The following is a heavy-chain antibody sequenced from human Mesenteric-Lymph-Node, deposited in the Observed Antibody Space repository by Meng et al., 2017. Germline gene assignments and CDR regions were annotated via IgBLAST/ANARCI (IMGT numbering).Heavy chain of an antibody. Sequence: SVKVSCKASGGTFSSYAISWVRQAPGQGLEWMGGIIPIFGTANYAQKFQGRVTITADESTSTDYMELSSLRSEDTAVYYCARGGYNLYCYYYYGMDVWGQGTTVTGSS. V-gene: IGHV1-69*13. CDR1: GGTFSSYA. D-gene: IGHD5-24*01. CDR2: IIPIFGTA. CDR3: ARGGYNLYCYYYYGMDV. J-gene: IGHJ6*02.